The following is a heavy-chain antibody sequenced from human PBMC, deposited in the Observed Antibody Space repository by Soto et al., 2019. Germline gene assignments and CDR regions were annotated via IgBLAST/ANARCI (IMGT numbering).Heavy chain of an antibody. J-gene: IGHJ4*02. CDR1: GFTFSSYG. V-gene: IGHV3-33*03. Sequence: GGSLRLSCAASGFTFSSYGMHWVRQAPGKGLEWVAGIKNDGSNKSYADSVKGRFTISRDNAKNTLYLQMNSLRAEDTAVYYCASPLSKNPHYWGQGTLVTVSS. CDR2: IKNDGSNK. CDR3: ASPLSKNPHY.